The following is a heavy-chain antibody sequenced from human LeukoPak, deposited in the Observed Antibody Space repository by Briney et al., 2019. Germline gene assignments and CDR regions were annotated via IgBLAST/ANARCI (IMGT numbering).Heavy chain of an antibody. V-gene: IGHV4-31*03. CDR1: GGSISSGGYY. J-gene: IGHJ3*02. CDR3: ARTSPEYSYDSSGYYHAFDI. Sequence: SETLSLTCTVSGGSISSGGYYWSWIRQHPGKGLKWIGYIYYSGSTYYNPSLKSRVTISVDTSKNQFSLKLSSVTAADTAVYYCARTSPEYSYDSSGYYHAFDIWGQGTMVTVSS. CDR2: IYYSGST. D-gene: IGHD3-22*01.